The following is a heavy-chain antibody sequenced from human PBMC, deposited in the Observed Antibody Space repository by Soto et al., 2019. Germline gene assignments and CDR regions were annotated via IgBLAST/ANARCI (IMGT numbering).Heavy chain of an antibody. D-gene: IGHD4-17*01. J-gene: IGHJ4*02. Sequence: PGGSLRLSCAASGFTFTTYAMNWVRQAPGKGLEWVSAISGGGGTTYYADSVKGRFTISKDNSKNTLYLQMNSLRAEDMALYYCAKCASADYFRFDYWGQGALVTVSS. V-gene: IGHV3-23*01. CDR1: GFTFTTYA. CDR2: ISGGGGTT. CDR3: AKCASADYFRFDY.